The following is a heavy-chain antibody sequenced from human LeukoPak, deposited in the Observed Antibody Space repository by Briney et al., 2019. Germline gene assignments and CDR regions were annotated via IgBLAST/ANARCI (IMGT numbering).Heavy chain of an antibody. CDR3: ARLGLAYCAGDCYYYYFDY. CDR2: IYPGDSDT. J-gene: IGHJ4*02. D-gene: IGHD2-21*02. CDR1: GYTFTSYW. Sequence: ASVKVSCKASGYTFTSYWIGWVRQMPRKGLEWMGIIYPGDSDTRYSPSFQGQVTISADKSISTAYLQWSSLKASDTAMYYCARLGLAYCAGDCYYYYFDYWGQGTLVTVSS. V-gene: IGHV5-51*01.